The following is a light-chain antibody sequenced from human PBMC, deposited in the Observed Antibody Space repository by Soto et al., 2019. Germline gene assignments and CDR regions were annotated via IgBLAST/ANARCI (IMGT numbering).Light chain of an antibody. V-gene: IGLV6-57*04. Sequence: NFMLTQPHSVSESPGKTVTISCTRSGGDIASNYVQWVRQRPGSAPTTVIYEDNQRPSGVSIRFAGSIDSSSNSPSLTISGLRTEDEADYYCQSYDVNTCLFGGGTQLTVL. CDR1: GGDIASNY. CDR3: QSYDVNTCL. CDR2: EDN. J-gene: IGLJ2*01.